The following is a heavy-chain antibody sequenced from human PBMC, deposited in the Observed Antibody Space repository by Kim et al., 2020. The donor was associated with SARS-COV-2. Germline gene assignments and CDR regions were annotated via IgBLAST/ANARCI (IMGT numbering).Heavy chain of an antibody. J-gene: IGHJ3*02. Sequence: GGSLRLSCAASGFTFSSYCMHWVRQAPGKGLVWVSRIHRDGSSTSYADSVKGRFTISRDNAKNTLYLQMNSMRAEDTAVYYCARGGTYYGFWSGQGACDIWRQGTMDTVPS. CDR1: GFTFSSYC. CDR3: ARGGTYYGFWSGQGACDI. CDR2: IHRDGSST. V-gene: IGHV3-74*01. D-gene: IGHD3-3*01.